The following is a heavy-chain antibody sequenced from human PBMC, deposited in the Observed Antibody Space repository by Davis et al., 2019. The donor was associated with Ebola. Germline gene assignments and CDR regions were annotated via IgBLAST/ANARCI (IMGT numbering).Heavy chain of an antibody. D-gene: IGHD6-6*01. CDR3: AIEYASSSVGYFFDY. V-gene: IGHV1-2*06. CDR2: INPNSGGT. Sequence: ASVKVSCKASGYTFTGYYMHWVRQAPGQGLEWMGRINPNSGGTNYAQKFQDRVTMTRDTSITTAYMELSSLRSDDTAVYYCAIEYASSSVGYFFDYWGQGTLVTVSP. CDR1: GYTFTGYY. J-gene: IGHJ4*02.